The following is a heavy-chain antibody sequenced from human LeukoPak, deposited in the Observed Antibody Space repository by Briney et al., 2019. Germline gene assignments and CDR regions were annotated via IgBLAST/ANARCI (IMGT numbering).Heavy chain of an antibody. D-gene: IGHD2-15*01. Sequence: SETLSLTCTVSGGSISSYYWSWIRQPPGKGLEWIGYIYYSGSTNYNPSLKSRVTISVDTSKNQFSLKLSSVTAADTAVYYCASDGCSGGSCYRDYYGMDVWGQGTTVTVSS. J-gene: IGHJ6*02. V-gene: IGHV4-59*01. CDR1: GGSISSYY. CDR3: ASDGCSGGSCYRDYYGMDV. CDR2: IYYSGST.